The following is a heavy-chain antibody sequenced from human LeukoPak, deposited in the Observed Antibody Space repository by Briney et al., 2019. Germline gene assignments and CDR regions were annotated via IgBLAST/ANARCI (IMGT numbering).Heavy chain of an antibody. Sequence: GASVKVSCKASGGTFSSYAISWVRQAPGQGLEWMGIINPSGGSTSYAQKFQGRVTMTRDMSTSTVYMELSSLRSEDTAVYYCARVRPHDYGGNCWFDPWGQGTLVTVSS. J-gene: IGHJ5*02. V-gene: IGHV1-46*01. D-gene: IGHD4-23*01. CDR3: ARVRPHDYGGNCWFDP. CDR1: GGTFSSYA. CDR2: INPSGGST.